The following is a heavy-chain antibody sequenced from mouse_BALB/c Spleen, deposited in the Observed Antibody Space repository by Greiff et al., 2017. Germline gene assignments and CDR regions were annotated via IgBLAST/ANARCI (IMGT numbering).Heavy chain of an antibody. J-gene: IGHJ1*01. D-gene: IGHD1-2*01. CDR1: GYSFTDYN. CDR2: IDPYNGGT. V-gene: IGHV1S135*01. Sequence: EVQLQESGPELVKPGASVKVSCKASGYSFTDYNMYWVKQSHGKSLEWIGYIDPYNGGTSYNQKFKGKATLTVDKSSSTAFMHLNSLTSEDSAVYYYARSGGALPLLRRYWYFDVWGAGTTVTVSS. CDR3: ARSGGALPLLRRYWYFDV.